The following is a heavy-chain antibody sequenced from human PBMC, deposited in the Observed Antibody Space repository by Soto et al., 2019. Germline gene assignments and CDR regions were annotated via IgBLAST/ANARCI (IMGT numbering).Heavy chain of an antibody. J-gene: IGHJ3*02. CDR1: GFTFSSYG. CDR2: IWYDGSNK. D-gene: IGHD5-12*01. V-gene: IGHV3-33*01. Sequence: PGGSLRLSCAASGFTFSSYGMHWVRQAPGKGLEWVAVIWYDGSNKYYADSVKGRFTISRDNSKNTLYLQMNSLRAEDTAVYYCAIGLLDGYNLYAFDIWGQGTMVTGSS. CDR3: AIGLLDGYNLYAFDI.